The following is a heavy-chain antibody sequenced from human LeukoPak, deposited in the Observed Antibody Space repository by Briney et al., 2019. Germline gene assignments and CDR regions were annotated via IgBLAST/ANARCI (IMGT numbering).Heavy chain of an antibody. CDR3: AKGLGPVDTAISY. J-gene: IGHJ4*02. CDR2: IGANDNNT. V-gene: IGHV3-23*01. Sequence: GGSLRLSCAASGFIFTNYAMNWVRQAPGKGLEWVSTIGANDNNTYYADSVKGRFPISRDNSKSTLYLQMNSLRAEDTAVYYCAKGLGPVDTAISYWGQGTLVTVSS. D-gene: IGHD5-18*01. CDR1: GFIFTNYA.